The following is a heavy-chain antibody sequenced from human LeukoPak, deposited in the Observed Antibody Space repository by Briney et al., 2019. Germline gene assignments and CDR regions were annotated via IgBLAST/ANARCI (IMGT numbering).Heavy chain of an antibody. J-gene: IGHJ5*01. D-gene: IGHD1-26*01. CDR1: GFSVRHCW. CDR2: IKADRTTN. Sequence: GGSLRLTCAACGFSVRHCWMAWVRQAPGKGLEWVSHIKADRTTNHYLDSAKGRFTNTKDGSKNSLHLQMNSLRVEVTVVYYSVRGGWEILSWGDGALFT. V-gene: IGHV3-7*01. CDR3: VRGGWEILS.